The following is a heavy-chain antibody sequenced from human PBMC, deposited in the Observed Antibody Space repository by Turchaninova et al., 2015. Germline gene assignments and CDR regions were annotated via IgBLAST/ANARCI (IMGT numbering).Heavy chain of an antibody. Sequence: QLQLQESGPGLVKPSETLSLTCTVSGGPISSSSYYWGWIRPPPGKGLEWIGSIYYSGSTYYNPSLKSRVTIPVDTSKNQFSLKLSSVTAADTAVYYCARPVAAGTPSYFDYWGQGTLVTVSS. J-gene: IGHJ4*02. D-gene: IGHD6-13*01. V-gene: IGHV4-39*01. CDR3: ARPVAAGTPSYFDY. CDR2: IYYSGST. CDR1: GGPISSSSYY.